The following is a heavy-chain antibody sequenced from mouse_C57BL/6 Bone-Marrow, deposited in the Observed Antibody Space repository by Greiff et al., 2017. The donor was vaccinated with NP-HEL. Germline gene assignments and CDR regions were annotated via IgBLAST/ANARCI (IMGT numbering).Heavy chain of an antibody. D-gene: IGHD4-1*01. CDR3: TRSLAGTIAY. J-gene: IGHJ3*01. Sequence: VQLQQSGTVLARPGASVKMSCKTSGYTFTSYWMHWVKQRPGQGLEWIGAIYPGNSDTSYNQKFKGKAKLTAVTSDSTAYMELSSLTNVDSAVYYCTRSLAGTIAYWGQGTLVTVSS. V-gene: IGHV1-5*01. CDR1: GYTFTSYW. CDR2: IYPGNSDT.